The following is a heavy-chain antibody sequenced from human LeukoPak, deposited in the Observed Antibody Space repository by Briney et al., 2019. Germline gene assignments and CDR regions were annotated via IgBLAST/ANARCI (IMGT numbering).Heavy chain of an antibody. D-gene: IGHD5-12*01. CDR3: ARDSGYEEAIDY. J-gene: IGHJ4*02. V-gene: IGHV4-59*01. Sequence: PSETLSLTCTVSGGSISSYYWSWIRQPPGKGREWIGYIYYSGSTNYNPSLKSRVTISVDTSKNQFSLKLSSVTAADTAVYYCARDSGYEEAIDYWGQGTLVTVSS. CDR1: GGSISSYY. CDR2: IYYSGST.